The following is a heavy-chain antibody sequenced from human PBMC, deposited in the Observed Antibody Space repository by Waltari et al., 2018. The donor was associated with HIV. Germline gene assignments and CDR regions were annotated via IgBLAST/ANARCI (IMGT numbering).Heavy chain of an antibody. CDR1: GYTFNTYG. CDR2: ISGNREKK. CDR3: ARGGHIIIRTREGPSVNSPVFDV. J-gene: IGHJ3*01. Sequence: QVQLLQSGTAVRKPGASVKISCRTSGYTFNTYGVAWVRQAPGQGLECMGSISGNREKKKYAQKPHTRGTMTMDTCTGTAYMELRSLASDDTAIYYCARGGHIIIRTREGPSVNSPVFDVWGQGTKVIVSS. D-gene: IGHD1-20*01. V-gene: IGHV1-18*01.